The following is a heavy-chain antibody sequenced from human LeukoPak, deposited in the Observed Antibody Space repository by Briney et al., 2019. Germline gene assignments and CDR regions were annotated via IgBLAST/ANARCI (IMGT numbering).Heavy chain of an antibody. CDR3: ARRDYYDSSGPHFDYYFDY. CDR1: GGSFSGYY. CDR2: INHSGST. Sequence: PSETLSLTCAVYGGSFSGYYWSWIRQPPGKGLEWSGEINHSGSTNYNPSLKSRVTISVDTSKNQFSLNLSSVTAADTAVYYCARRDYYDSSGPHFDYYFDYWGQGTLVTVSS. J-gene: IGHJ4*02. D-gene: IGHD3-22*01. V-gene: IGHV4-34*01.